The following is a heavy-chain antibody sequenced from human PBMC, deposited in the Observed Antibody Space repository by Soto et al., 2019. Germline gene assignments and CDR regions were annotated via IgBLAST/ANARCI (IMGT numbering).Heavy chain of an antibody. D-gene: IGHD3-10*01. CDR3: AREARYYYGSGSYQTSYYYYGMDV. V-gene: IGHV4-34*01. J-gene: IGHJ6*02. Sequence: SETLSLTCAVYGGSVNGYYWNWIRQPPGKGLEWIGEINHTGGTHYNPSLKSRVTMSVDTSKNQFSLRLSSVTAADTAVYYCAREARYYYGSGSYQTSYYYYGMDVWGQGTTVTVSS. CDR1: GGSVNGYY. CDR2: INHTGGT.